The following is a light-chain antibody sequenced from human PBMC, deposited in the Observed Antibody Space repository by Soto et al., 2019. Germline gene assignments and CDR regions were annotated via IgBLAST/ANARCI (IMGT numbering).Light chain of an antibody. CDR2: DTS. CDR3: QQYGSSPRT. CDR1: QSVSSY. J-gene: IGKJ4*01. V-gene: IGKV3-20*01. Sequence: EIVLTQSPGTLSLSVGERVTLSCRASQSVSSYLAWYQQTPGQAPRLLIYDTSNRATGTPDRFSGSGSGTDFTLNISRLEPEDFTVYYCQQYGSSPRTFGGGTTVEIK.